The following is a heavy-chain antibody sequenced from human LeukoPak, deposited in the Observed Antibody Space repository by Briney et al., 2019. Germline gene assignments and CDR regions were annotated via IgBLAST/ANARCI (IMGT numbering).Heavy chain of an antibody. CDR3: ARVGYYYDSSGYLNNDAFDL. CDR1: GFTFSSYE. V-gene: IGHV3-48*03. Sequence: GGSLRLSCAASGFTFSSYEMNWVRQAPGKGLEWVSYISSSGSTIYYADSVKGRFTISRDNAKNSLYLQMNSLRAEDPAVYYCARVGYYYDSSGYLNNDAFDLWGQGTMVTVSS. J-gene: IGHJ3*01. D-gene: IGHD3-22*01. CDR2: ISSSGSTI.